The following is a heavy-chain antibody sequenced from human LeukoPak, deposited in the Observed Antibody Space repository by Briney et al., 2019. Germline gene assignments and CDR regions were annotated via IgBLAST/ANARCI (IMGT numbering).Heavy chain of an antibody. J-gene: IGHJ5*02. CDR3: ARESLTWLQSRTSWFDP. CDR2: IYHSGST. V-gene: IGHV4-38-2*02. CDR1: GYSIRSGYY. Sequence: SETLSLTCTVSGYSIRSGYYWGWIRQPPGKGLEWIGSIYHSGSTYYNPSPESRVTMSLDTSKNQFSLRLSSVTAADTAVYYCARESLTWLQSRTSWFDPWGQGTLVTVSS. D-gene: IGHD5-24*01.